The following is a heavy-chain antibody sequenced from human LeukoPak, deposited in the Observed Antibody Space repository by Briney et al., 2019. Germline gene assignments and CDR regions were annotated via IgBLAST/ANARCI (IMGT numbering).Heavy chain of an antibody. CDR2: ISSYNGNT. D-gene: IGHD3-22*01. CDR1: GYTFTSYG. J-gene: IGHJ4*02. V-gene: IGHV1-18*01. CDR3: ATVRYYYDSSGYRY. Sequence: ASVKVSCKASGYTFTSYGISWVRQAPGQGLEWMGWISSYNGNTNYAQKLQGRVTMTTDTSTSTAYMELRSLRSEDTAVYYCATVRYYYDSSGYRYWGQGTLVTVSS.